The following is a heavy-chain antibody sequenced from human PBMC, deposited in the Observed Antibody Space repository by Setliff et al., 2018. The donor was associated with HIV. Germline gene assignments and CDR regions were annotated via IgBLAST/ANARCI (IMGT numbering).Heavy chain of an antibody. CDR3: ARLGAEDFSDYDWFDP. Sequence: SETLSLTCAVYGGSFSGYYWSWIRQPPGKGLEWIGEINHSGDTNYNPSLKSRVTISVDTSKNQFSLNLNSVTAADTAVYYCARLGAEDFSDYDWFDPWGQGALVTVSS. CDR2: INHSGDT. D-gene: IGHD5-12*01. CDR1: GGSFSGYY. J-gene: IGHJ5*02. V-gene: IGHV4-34*01.